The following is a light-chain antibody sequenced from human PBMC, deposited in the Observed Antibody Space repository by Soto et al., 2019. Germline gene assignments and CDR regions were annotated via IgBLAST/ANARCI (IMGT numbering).Light chain of an antibody. V-gene: IGKV3-11*01. CDR3: QQRSNWPIT. CDR1: QSVSSN. Sequence: EIVMTQSPASLSVAPGERATLSARASQSVSSNLAWYQQKPGQAPRLLIYVASTRATGIPARFSGSGSGTDFTLTISSLEPEDFAVYYCQQRSNWPITFGQGTRLEIK. CDR2: VAS. J-gene: IGKJ5*01.